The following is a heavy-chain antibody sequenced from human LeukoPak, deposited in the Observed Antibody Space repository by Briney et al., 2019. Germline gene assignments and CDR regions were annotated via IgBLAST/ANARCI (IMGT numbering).Heavy chain of an antibody. J-gene: IGHJ4*02. CDR2: ISSSGTGM. D-gene: IGHD2-15*01. CDR3: ARGSYCSGGSCYPLFDY. V-gene: IGHV3-48*03. Sequence: GGSLRLSCAASGFTFSSYEIYWVRQAPGKGLEWVSYISSSGTGMNYVDSVKGRFTISRDNSKNTLYLQMNSLRAEDTAVYYCARGSYCSGGSCYPLFDYWGQGTLVTVSS. CDR1: GFTFSSYE.